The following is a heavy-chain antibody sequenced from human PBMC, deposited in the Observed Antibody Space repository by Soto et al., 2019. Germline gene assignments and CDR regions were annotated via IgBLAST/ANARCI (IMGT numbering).Heavy chain of an antibody. V-gene: IGHV4-31*03. CDR2: IYYSGST. CDR3: ARVGLKEYGMDV. CDR1: GCSISSGGYY. Sequence: SETLSLTCPVSGCSISSGGYYWSWIRQHPGKGLEWIGYIYYSGSTYYNPSLKSRVTISVDTSKNQFSLKLSSVTAADTAVYYCARVGLKEYGMDVWGQGTTVTVSS. J-gene: IGHJ6*02.